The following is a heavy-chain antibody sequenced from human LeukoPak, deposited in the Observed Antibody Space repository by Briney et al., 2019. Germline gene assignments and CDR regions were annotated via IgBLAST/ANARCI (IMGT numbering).Heavy chain of an antibody. D-gene: IGHD5-18*01. J-gene: IGHJ4*02. Sequence: SETLSLTCTVSGGSISSSSYYWGWIRQPPGKGLEWIGYIYYSGSTNYNPSLKSRVTISVDTSKNQFSLKLSSVTAADTAVYYCARALRGYSYGFDYWGQGTLVTVSS. V-gene: IGHV4-61*05. CDR2: IYYSGST. CDR1: GGSISSSSYY. CDR3: ARALRGYSYGFDY.